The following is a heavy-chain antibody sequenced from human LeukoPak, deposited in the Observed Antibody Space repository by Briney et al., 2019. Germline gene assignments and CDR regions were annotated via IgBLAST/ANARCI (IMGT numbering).Heavy chain of an antibody. V-gene: IGHV1-18*01. CDR1: GYTFTSYG. Sequence: ASVKVSCKASGYTFTSYGISWVRQAPGQGLEWMGWISAYNGNTNYAQKLQGRVTMTTDTSTSTAYMELRSLRSDDTAVYYCARWEAYCSGGSCYPWAFDIWGQGTMVTVSS. J-gene: IGHJ3*02. CDR2: ISAYNGNT. D-gene: IGHD2-15*01. CDR3: ARWEAYCSGGSCYPWAFDI.